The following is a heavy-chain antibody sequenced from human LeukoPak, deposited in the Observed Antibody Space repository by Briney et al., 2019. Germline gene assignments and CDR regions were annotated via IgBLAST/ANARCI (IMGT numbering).Heavy chain of an antibody. CDR1: GGSISSGSYY. CDR3: ARVYDILTGYYVFDY. Sequence: SQTLSLTCTVSGGSISSGSYYWSWIRQPPGKGLEWIGSIYYSGSTYYNPSLKSRVTISVDTSKNQFSLRLSSVTAADTAVYYCARVYDILTGYYVFDYWAREPWSPSPQ. J-gene: IGHJ4*02. V-gene: IGHV4-39*07. D-gene: IGHD3-9*01. CDR2: IYYSGST.